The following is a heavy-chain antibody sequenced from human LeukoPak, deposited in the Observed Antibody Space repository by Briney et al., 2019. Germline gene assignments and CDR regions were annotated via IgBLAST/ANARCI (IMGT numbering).Heavy chain of an antibody. CDR2: IHYSGSA. CDR1: GGSVSSGSYY. D-gene: IGHD4-23*01. V-gene: IGHV4-61*01. J-gene: IGHJ4*02. CDR3: ARDMGAPDYGSYSVDY. Sequence: SETLSLTCTVSGGSVSSGSYYWSWIRQPPGRGLEWIAYIHYSGSAAYNPSLKSRVTISRDMSTNQFSLKMTSVTAADTAVYFCARDMGAPDYGSYSVDYWGQGTLVTVSS.